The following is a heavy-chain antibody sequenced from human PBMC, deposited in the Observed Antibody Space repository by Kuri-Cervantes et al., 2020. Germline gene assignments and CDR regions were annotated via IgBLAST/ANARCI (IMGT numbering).Heavy chain of an antibody. D-gene: IGHD3-10*01. V-gene: IGHV1-18*01. Sequence: GGSLRLSCKGSGYTFTSYGFSWVRQAPGQGLEWMGWISAYNGDTNYAEKLQGRVTMTTDTSTSTAYMELRSLRSDDTAVYYCARGKRGRGGSGSYPSYYMDVWGKGTTVTVSS. CDR3: ARGKRGRGGSGSYPSYYMDV. CDR1: GYTFTSYG. J-gene: IGHJ6*03. CDR2: ISAYNGDT.